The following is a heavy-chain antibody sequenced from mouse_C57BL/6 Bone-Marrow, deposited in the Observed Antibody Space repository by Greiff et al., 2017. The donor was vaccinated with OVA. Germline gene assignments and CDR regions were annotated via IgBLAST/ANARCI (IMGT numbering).Heavy chain of an antibody. Sequence: QVQLQQPGAELVKPGASVKLSCTASGYTFTSYWMHWVKQRPGQGLEWIGMIHPNSGSTNYNEKFKSKATLTVDKSSSTAYMQLSSLTSEDSAVYYCAAYYSNYVPFAYWGQGTLVTVSA. V-gene: IGHV1-64*01. CDR3: AAYYSNYVPFAY. J-gene: IGHJ3*01. D-gene: IGHD2-5*01. CDR1: GYTFTSYW. CDR2: IHPNSGST.